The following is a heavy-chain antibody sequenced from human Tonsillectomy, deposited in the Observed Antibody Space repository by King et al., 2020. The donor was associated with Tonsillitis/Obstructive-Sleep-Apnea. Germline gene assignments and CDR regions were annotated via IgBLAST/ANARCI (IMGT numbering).Heavy chain of an antibody. CDR1: GGTFSSYA. V-gene: IGHV1-69*12. J-gene: IGHJ6*03. D-gene: IGHD3-3*01. CDR2: IIPIFGTA. CDR3: ARDRQYYDFGSGYYNGNYYYYYYMDV. Sequence: VQLVQSGAEVKKPGSSVKVSCKASGGTFSSYAISWVRQAPGQGLEWMGGIIPIFGTANYAQKFQGRVTITADESTSTAYMELSSLRSEDTAVYYCARDRQYYDFGSGYYNGNYYYYYYMDVWGKGTTVTVSS.